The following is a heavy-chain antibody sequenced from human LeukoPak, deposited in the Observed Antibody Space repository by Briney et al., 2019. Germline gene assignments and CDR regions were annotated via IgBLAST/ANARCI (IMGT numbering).Heavy chain of an antibody. D-gene: IGHD3-10*01. J-gene: IGHJ6*02. Sequence: SETLSLTCAVYGGSFSGYYWSWIRQPPGKGLEWIGEINHSGSTNYNPSLKSRVTISVDTSENQFSLKLSSVTAADTAVYYCARSPSYYGSGSYYPQYYYYYGMDVWGQGTTVTVSS. V-gene: IGHV4-34*01. CDR1: GGSFSGYY. CDR2: INHSGST. CDR3: ARSPSYYGSGSYYPQYYYYYGMDV.